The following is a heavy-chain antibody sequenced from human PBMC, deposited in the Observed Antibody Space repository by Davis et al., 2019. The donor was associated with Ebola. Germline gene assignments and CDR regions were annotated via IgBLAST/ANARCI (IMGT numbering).Heavy chain of an antibody. V-gene: IGHV1-69*06. CDR2: IIPIFGTA. D-gene: IGHD3-16*02. J-gene: IGHJ4*02. Sequence: SVKVSCKASGGTFSSYAISWVRQAPGQGLEWMGGIIPIFGTANYAQKFQGRVTITADKSTSTAYMELSSLRSEDTAVYYCARDDYIWGSYRSHFDYWGQGALVTVSS. CDR1: GGTFSSYA. CDR3: ARDDYIWGSYRSHFDY.